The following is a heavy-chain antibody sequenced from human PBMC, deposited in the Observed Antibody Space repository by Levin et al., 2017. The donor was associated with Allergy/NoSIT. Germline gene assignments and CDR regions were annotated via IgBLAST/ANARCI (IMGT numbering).Heavy chain of an antibody. V-gene: IGHV4-34*01. D-gene: IGHD3-3*01. J-gene: IGHJ6*02. CDR2: INHSGST. CDR3: ARELWSAYYTSRRRYGMDV. CDR1: GGSFSGYS. Sequence: PSETLSLTCAVYGGSFSGYSWSWIRQPPGKGLEWIGEINHSGSTNYNPSLKSRVTISVDTSKNQFSLRLSSVTAADTAVYYCARELWSAYYTSRRRYGMDVWGQGTTVTVSS.